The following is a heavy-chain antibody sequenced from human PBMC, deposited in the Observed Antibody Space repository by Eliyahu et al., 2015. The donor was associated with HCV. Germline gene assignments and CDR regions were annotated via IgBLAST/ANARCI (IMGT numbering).Heavy chain of an antibody. CDR2: ISPSSSNI. D-gene: IGHD4-17*01. J-gene: IGHJ2*01. Sequence: EVQLVESGGGLVKPGGSLRLSCEVSGFTFXTYAFNWVRQTPGKGLEWVSSISPSSSNIYYTDSVKGRFTISRDNVRNSLYLQMNSLRAEDTAIYFCTRGTSVTTDWHFDLWGRGTLVTVSS. V-gene: IGHV3-21*01. CDR3: TRGTSVTTDWHFDL. CDR1: GFTFXTYA.